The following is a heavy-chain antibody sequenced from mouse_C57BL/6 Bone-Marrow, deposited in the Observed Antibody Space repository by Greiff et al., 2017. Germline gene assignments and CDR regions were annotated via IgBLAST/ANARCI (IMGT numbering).Heavy chain of an antibody. CDR1: GYTFTSYW. J-gene: IGHJ4*01. CDR3: AIAYDYDAMDY. V-gene: IGHV1-74*01. CDR2: IHPSDSDT. Sequence: QVQLQQPGAELVKPGASVKVSCKASGYTFTSYWMHWVKQRPGQGLEWIGRIHPSDSDTNYNQKFKGKATLTVDKSSSTAYMQRSSLTSEDSAVYYCAIAYDYDAMDYWGQGTSVTVSS. D-gene: IGHD2-4*01.